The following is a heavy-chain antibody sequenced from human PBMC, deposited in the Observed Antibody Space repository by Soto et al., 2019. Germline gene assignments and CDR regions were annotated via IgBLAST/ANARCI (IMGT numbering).Heavy chain of an antibody. J-gene: IGHJ6*02. Sequence: PGGSLRLSCAASGCSFSSYWMHWVRQVPGKGLVWVARMNEDGGTTDYADSVKGRFTISRDNAKNTLYLQMNSLRVEDTAVYYCASDLSGRADVWGQGTTVTVSS. CDR3: ASDLSGRADV. CDR2: MNEDGGTT. CDR1: GCSFSSYW. D-gene: IGHD3-10*01. V-gene: IGHV3-74*01.